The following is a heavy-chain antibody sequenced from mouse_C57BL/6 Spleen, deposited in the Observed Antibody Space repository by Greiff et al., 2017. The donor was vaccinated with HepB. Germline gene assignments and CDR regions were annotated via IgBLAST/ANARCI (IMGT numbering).Heavy chain of an antibody. J-gene: IGHJ4*01. CDR2: IDPSDSET. CDR1: GYTFTSYW. CDR3: ASSPYYYGSSYDAMDY. Sequence: QVQLQQPGAELVRPGSSVKLSCKASGYTFTSYWMHWVKQRPIQGLEWIGNIDPSDSETHYNQKFKDKATLTVDKSSSTAYMQLSILTSEDSAVYYCASSPYYYGSSYDAMDYWGQGTSVTVSS. D-gene: IGHD1-1*01. V-gene: IGHV1-52*01.